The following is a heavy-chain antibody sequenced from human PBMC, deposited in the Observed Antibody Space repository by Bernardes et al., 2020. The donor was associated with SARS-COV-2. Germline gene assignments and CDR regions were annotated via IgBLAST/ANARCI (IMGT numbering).Heavy chain of an antibody. CDR1: GGSISSYY. J-gene: IGHJ5*02. Sequence: SETLSLTCTVSGGSISSYYWSWIRQPPGKGLEWIGYIYYSGSTNYNPSLKSRVTISVDTSKNQFSLKLSSVTAADTAVYYCARGVIGYSYGYDNWFDPWGQGILVTVSS. V-gene: IGHV4-59*01. CDR3: ARGVIGYSYGYDNWFDP. D-gene: IGHD5-18*01. CDR2: IYYSGST.